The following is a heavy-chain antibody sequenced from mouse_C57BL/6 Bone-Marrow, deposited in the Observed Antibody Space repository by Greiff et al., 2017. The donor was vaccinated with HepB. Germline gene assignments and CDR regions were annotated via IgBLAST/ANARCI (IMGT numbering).Heavy chain of an antibody. Sequence: QVHVKQSGAELVRPGTSVKVSCKASGYAFTNYLIEWVKQRPGQGLEWIGVINPGSGGTNYNEKFKGKATLTADKSSSTAYMQLSSLTSEDSAVYFCATDYDGGDWFAYWGQGTLVTVSA. V-gene: IGHV1-54*01. CDR2: INPGSGGT. J-gene: IGHJ3*01. CDR1: GYAFTNYL. D-gene: IGHD2-4*01. CDR3: ATDYDGGDWFAY.